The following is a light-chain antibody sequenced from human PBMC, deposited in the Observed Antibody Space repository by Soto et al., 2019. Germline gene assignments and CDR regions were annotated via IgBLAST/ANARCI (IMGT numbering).Light chain of an antibody. Sequence: QLVLTQPTSVSGSPGQSITISCTGTSSDIGSYNLVSRYQQYPGKAPKLMIYDVSNRPSGVSNRFSGSKSGNTASLTISGLQAEDEADYYCSSYTSSSTLLYVFGTGTKLTVL. CDR1: SSDIGSYNL. J-gene: IGLJ1*01. CDR3: SSYTSSSTLLYV. V-gene: IGLV2-14*02. CDR2: DVS.